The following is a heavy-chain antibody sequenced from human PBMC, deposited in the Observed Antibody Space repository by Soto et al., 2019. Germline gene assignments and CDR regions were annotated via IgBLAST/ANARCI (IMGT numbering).Heavy chain of an antibody. Sequence: PSETLSLTCTVSGGSISSYYWSWIRQPPGKGLEWIGYIYYSGSTNYNPSLKSRVTISVDTPKNQFSRKLSSVTAADTAVYYCARDRSGTGYYYYGMDVWGQGTTVTVSS. CDR1: GGSISSYY. J-gene: IGHJ6*02. V-gene: IGHV4-59*01. D-gene: IGHD1-1*01. CDR2: IYYSGST. CDR3: ARDRSGTGYYYYGMDV.